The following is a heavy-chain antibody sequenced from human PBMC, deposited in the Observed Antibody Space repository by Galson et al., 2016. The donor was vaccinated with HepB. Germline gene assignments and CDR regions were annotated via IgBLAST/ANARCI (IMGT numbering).Heavy chain of an antibody. Sequence: PALVKPTQTLTLTCTFSGFSLSTSGVGVGWIRQPPGKALEWLALIYWDDDKRYSPSLKNRLTVTKDTSKNQVVLTMTNMDPVDTGTYYCAHRVVGSSNTWNAGYFDSWGQGSLVSVPS. CDR1: GFSLSTSGVG. V-gene: IGHV2-5*02. D-gene: IGHD6-13*01. CDR2: IYWDDDK. J-gene: IGHJ4*02. CDR3: AHRVVGSSNTWNAGYFDS.